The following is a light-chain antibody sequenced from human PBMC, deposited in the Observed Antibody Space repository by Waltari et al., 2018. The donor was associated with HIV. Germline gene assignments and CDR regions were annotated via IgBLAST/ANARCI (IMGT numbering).Light chain of an antibody. CDR1: SSNIGAGYD. CDR2: GNS. Sequence: QSVLTQPPSVSGAPGQRVTISCTGSSSNIGAGYDVHWYQQLPGTAPKLLIYGNSNRPSGFPDRFSGSKSGTSASLAITGLQAEDEADYYCQSYDSSLSGLHVVFGGGTKLTVL. J-gene: IGLJ2*01. CDR3: QSYDSSLSGLHVV. V-gene: IGLV1-40*01.